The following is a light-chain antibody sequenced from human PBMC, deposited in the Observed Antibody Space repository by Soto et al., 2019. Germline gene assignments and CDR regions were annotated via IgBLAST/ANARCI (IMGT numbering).Light chain of an antibody. J-gene: IGKJ5*01. CDR2: GAS. Sequence: EIVLTQSPGTLSLSPGERATLSCRASQSVSSSYLAWYQQKPGQAPRLLIYGASSRATGTPDRFSGSGSGTEFTLTIRSLQSEDIAVYYCQRYGSSPGFGQGTRLEIK. CDR3: QRYGSSPG. CDR1: QSVSSSY. V-gene: IGKV3-20*01.